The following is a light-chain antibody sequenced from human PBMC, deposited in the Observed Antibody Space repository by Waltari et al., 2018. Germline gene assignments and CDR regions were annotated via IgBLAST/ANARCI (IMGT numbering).Light chain of an antibody. V-gene: IGLV2-23*02. CDR1: SSDVGSYNL. CDR2: EVS. J-gene: IGLJ2*01. CDR3: CSYAGSSTHVV. Sequence: QSALPQPASVSGSPGQSITIPCTGTSSDVGSYNLVSWYQQHPGKAPKLMIYEVSKRPSGVSNRFSGSKSGNTASLTISGLQAEDEADYYCCSYAGSSTHVVFGGVTKLTVL.